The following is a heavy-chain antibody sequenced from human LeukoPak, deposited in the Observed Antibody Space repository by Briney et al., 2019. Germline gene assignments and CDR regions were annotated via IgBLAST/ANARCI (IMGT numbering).Heavy chain of an antibody. CDR3: ARDSDTSDWAWVY. CDR2: INAGIGET. J-gene: IGHJ4*02. CDR1: GYTFTSYS. D-gene: IGHD6-19*01. V-gene: IGHV1-3*01. Sequence: PEASVKVSCKASGYTFTSYSKYTIHWVRQAPGQRLEWMGWINAGIGETRYSQKFQGRVTFTGDTSANTVYMELNSLISEDTAVYYCARDSDTSDWAWVYWGQGILVTVSS.